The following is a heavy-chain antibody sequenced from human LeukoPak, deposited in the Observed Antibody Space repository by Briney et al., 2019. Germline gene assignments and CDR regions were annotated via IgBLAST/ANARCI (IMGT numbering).Heavy chain of an antibody. J-gene: IGHJ4*02. D-gene: IGHD7-27*01. CDR2: ISGRDGRT. CDR3: TKDLTGEVDY. V-gene: IGHV3-23*01. Sequence: GGSLRLSCAASGFTFSSYAMSWVRQAPGRGLEWVSAISGRDGRTYYTDSVKGRFTISRDNAKNTLYLQMNSLRAEDTAVYYCTKDLTGEVDYWGQGTLVTVSS. CDR1: GFTFSSYA.